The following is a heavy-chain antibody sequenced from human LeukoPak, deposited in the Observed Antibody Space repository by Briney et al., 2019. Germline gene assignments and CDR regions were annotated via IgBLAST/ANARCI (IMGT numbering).Heavy chain of an antibody. CDR3: ASNPVPAVLQAFDI. J-gene: IGHJ3*02. CDR1: GYSISSGYY. CDR2: IYHSGST. V-gene: IGHV4-38-2*01. D-gene: IGHD2-2*01. Sequence: PSEALSLTCAVSGYSISSGYYWGWIRPPPGKGLEWIGSIYHSGSTYYNPSLKSRVTISVDTSKNQFSLKLSSVTAADTAVYYCASNPVPAVLQAFDIWGQGTMVTVSS.